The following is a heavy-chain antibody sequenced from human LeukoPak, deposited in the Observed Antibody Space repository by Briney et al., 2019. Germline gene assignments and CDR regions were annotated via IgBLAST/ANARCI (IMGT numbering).Heavy chain of an antibody. D-gene: IGHD3-10*01. CDR2: IFYSGST. Sequence: SETLSLTCTVSGGSISSSSYYWGWIRQPPGKGLEWIGSIFYSGSTYYNPSLKSRVTISVDTSKNQFSLKLSSVTAADTAVYYCARDRAKQVWGQGTLVTVSS. CDR3: ARDRAKQV. J-gene: IGHJ4*02. CDR1: GGSISSSSYY. V-gene: IGHV4-39*02.